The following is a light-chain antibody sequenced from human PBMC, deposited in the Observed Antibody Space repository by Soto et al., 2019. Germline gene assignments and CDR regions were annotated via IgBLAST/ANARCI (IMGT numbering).Light chain of an antibody. Sequence: EIVMTQSPATLSVSPGERATLSCRAGPSLNSDVAWYQQKPGQAPRLLIYGASTRATGVPVRFSGSGSGTEISLTISILQSEDFVVYYCQPYNYWPRTFGQGAKMDIK. CDR3: QPYNYWPRT. CDR2: GAS. V-gene: IGKV3-15*01. J-gene: IGKJ1*01. CDR1: PSLNSD.